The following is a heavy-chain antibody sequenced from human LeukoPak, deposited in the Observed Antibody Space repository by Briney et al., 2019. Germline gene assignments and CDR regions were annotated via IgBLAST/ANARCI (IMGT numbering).Heavy chain of an antibody. CDR1: GFTFSDYY. Sequence: PGGSLRLSCAASGFTFSDYYMSWIRQAPGKGLEWVSYISSSGSTTYYADSVKGRFTISRDNSKNTLYLQMNSPRAEDTAVYYCARVFGSYRINYFDYWGQGTLVTVSS. CDR2: ISSSGSTT. J-gene: IGHJ4*02. V-gene: IGHV3-11*01. CDR3: ARVFGSYRINYFDY. D-gene: IGHD1-26*01.